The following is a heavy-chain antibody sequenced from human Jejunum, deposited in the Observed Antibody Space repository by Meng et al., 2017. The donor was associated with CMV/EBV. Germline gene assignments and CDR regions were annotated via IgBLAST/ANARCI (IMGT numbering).Heavy chain of an antibody. CDR3: ARGLGDGMDV. Sequence: TGIVSGGSINDKYWSWIRQSPGKGLEWIGHVYANGDTHYSSSLKSRVTTSVDTSRNQFSLKLKSVTAADTAVYYCARGLGDGMDVWGQGTTVTVSS. CDR1: GGSINDKY. V-gene: IGHV4-59*01. D-gene: IGHD3-3*01. J-gene: IGHJ6*02. CDR2: VYANGDT.